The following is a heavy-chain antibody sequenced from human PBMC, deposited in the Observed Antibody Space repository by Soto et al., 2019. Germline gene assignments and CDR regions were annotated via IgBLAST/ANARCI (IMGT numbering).Heavy chain of an antibody. D-gene: IGHD2-2*01. CDR2: ISGSGGST. Sequence: GGSLRLSCAASGFTFSSYAMSWVRQAPGKGLEWVSAISGSGGSTYYADSVKGRFTISRDNSKNTLYLQMNSLRAKDTAVYYCAKGTIVVVPAAPYYFDYWGQGTLVTGSS. J-gene: IGHJ4*02. CDR1: GFTFSSYA. V-gene: IGHV3-23*01. CDR3: AKGTIVVVPAAPYYFDY.